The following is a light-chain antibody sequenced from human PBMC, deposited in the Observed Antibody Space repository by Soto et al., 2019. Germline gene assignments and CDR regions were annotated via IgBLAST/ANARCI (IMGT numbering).Light chain of an antibody. CDR1: SGHSSYI. J-gene: IGLJ2*01. CDR3: ETWDSNTVI. V-gene: IGLV4-60*03. Sequence: QLVLTQSSSASACLGSSVKLTCTLTSGHSSYIIAWHHHQPGKAPRYLMKVERDGTYSKGSGIPDRFSGSSSGADRYLTNPNGQSEDEADYYCETWDSNTVIFGGGTKLTVL. CDR2: VERDGTY.